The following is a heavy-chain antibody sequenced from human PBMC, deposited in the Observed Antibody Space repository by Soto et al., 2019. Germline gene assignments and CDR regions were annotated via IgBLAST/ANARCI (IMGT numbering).Heavy chain of an antibody. CDR2: IVVGSGNT. Sequence: SVKVSCKASGFTFTSSAVQWVRQARGQRVEWIGWIVVGSGNTNYAQKFQERVTITRDMSTSTAYMELSSLRSEDTAVYYCAADKRAYYYDSSGSYSSIWGHGTMVT. J-gene: IGHJ3*02. V-gene: IGHV1-58*01. CDR1: GFTFTSSA. CDR3: AADKRAYYYDSSGSYSSI. D-gene: IGHD3-22*01.